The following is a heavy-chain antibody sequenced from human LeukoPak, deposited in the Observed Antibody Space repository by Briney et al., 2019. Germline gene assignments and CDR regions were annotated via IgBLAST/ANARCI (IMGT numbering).Heavy chain of an antibody. D-gene: IGHD1-26*01. V-gene: IGHV3-23*01. CDR3: AKDRGSGTNLFWYFDL. J-gene: IGHJ2*01. CDR2: IDKTGDVT. Sequence: GGSLRLSCEVFGFTFSRHGMTWVRQAPGKGLEWVSSIDKTGDVTYYADSVKGRFSVSRDNSKNTAFLQMNSLRAEDTAIYYCAKDRGSGTNLFWYFDLWGRGTLVTVSS. CDR1: GFTFSRHG.